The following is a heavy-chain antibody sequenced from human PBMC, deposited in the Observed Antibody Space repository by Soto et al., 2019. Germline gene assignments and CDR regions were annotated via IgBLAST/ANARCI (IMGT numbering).Heavy chain of an antibody. D-gene: IGHD6-19*01. V-gene: IGHV4-39*01. Sequence: SETLSLTCTVSGGSISSSSYYWGWIRQPPGKGLEWIGSIYYSGSTYYNPSLKSRVTISVDTSKNQFSLKLSSVTAADTAVYYCARGWYYGMDVWGQGTTVTVSS. CDR1: GGSISSSSYY. CDR3: ARGWYYGMDV. CDR2: IYYSGST. J-gene: IGHJ6*02.